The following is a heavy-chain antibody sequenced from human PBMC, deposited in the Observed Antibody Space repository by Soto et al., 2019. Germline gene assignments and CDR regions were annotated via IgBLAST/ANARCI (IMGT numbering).Heavy chain of an antibody. CDR3: AKFQYRGYYPRYLKDV. D-gene: IGHD5-12*01. Sequence: GGSLILSCAASGFTFRSYPMHWVRQAPGKGPEWVTLISFDGDNKYYGDSVKGRFTISRDNSMNTLYLQMNSLGPGDTAVYYCAKFQYRGYYPRYLKDVWTQRTTVIVSS. V-gene: IGHV3-30-3*02. CDR1: GFTFRSYP. J-gene: IGHJ6*02. CDR2: ISFDGDNK.